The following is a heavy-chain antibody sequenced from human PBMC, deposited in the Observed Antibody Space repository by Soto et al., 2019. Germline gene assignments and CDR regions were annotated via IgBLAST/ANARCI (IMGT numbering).Heavy chain of an antibody. Sequence: ASVKVSCKASGYIFTAYSMHWVRQAPGQGLEWMGVVNPSGGSTNYAQKFQGRITMTWDTSTSTVYMDLSSLTSEDTAVYYCAXEENCSDGICYSEYFQRWGQGTLVTVSS. CDR2: VNPSGGST. CDR1: GYIFTAYS. CDR3: AXEENCSDGICYSEYFQR. V-gene: IGHV1-46*01. J-gene: IGHJ1*01. D-gene: IGHD2-15*01.